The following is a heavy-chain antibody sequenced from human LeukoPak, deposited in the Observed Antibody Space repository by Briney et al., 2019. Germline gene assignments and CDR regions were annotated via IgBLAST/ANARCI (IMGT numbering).Heavy chain of an antibody. CDR2: IYYSGST. D-gene: IGHD3-9*01. CDR1: GGSISSYY. V-gene: IGHV4-59*01. J-gene: IGHJ4*02. Sequence: SETLSLTCTVSGGSISSYYWSWIRQPPGKGLEWIGYIYYSGSTNYNPSLKSRVTVSVDTSKNQFSLKLSSVTAADTAVYYCARGFETGSIDYWGQGTLVTVSS. CDR3: ARGFETGSIDY.